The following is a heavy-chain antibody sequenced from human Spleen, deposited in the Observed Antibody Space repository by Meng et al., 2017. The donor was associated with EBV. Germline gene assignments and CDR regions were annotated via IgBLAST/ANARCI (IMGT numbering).Heavy chain of an antibody. J-gene: IGHJ5*02. CDR3: ARPFPSWQSPRLDPFGA. CDR2: VHYTGST. D-gene: IGHD6-19*01. Sequence: LPQPESAPGLVKPLETLARHCTVSGASVIVFYSCGWIRPPPRRGREWIGSVHYTGSTSYSPSLKSRVTVSVDTSKNQFSLRLTSVTAADTAVYYCARPFPSWQSPRLDPFGAWGQGTLVTVFS. V-gene: IGHV4-39*01. CDR1: GASVIVFYS.